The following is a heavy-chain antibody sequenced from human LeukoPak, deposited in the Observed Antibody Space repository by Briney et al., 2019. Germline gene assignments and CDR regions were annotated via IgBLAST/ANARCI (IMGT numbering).Heavy chain of an antibody. J-gene: IGHJ4*02. CDR1: GFTFSSYA. Sequence: QAGGPLRLSCAASGFTFSSYAMSWVRQAPGKGLEWVSAISGSGGSTYYADSVKGRFTISRDNSKNTLYLQMNSLRAEDTAVYYCANPYDSSGYYQFDYWGQGTLVTVSS. D-gene: IGHD3-22*01. CDR2: ISGSGGST. V-gene: IGHV3-23*01. CDR3: ANPYDSSGYYQFDY.